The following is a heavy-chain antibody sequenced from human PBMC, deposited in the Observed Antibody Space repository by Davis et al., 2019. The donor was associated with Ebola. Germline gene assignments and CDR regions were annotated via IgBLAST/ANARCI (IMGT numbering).Heavy chain of an antibody. D-gene: IGHD1-26*01. J-gene: IGHJ3*02. Sequence: GESLKISCKGSGYSFTSYWISWVRQMPGKGLEWMGRIDPSDSYTNYSPSFQGHVTISADKSISTAYLQWSSLKASDTAMYYCARALVGATRAFDIWGQGTMVTVSS. V-gene: IGHV5-10-1*01. CDR3: ARALVGATRAFDI. CDR1: GYSFTSYW. CDR2: IDPSDSYT.